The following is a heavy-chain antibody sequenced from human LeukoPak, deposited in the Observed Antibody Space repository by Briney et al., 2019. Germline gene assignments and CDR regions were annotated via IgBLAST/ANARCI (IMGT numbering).Heavy chain of an antibody. CDR3: AREGHCSSTNCYFSFDY. J-gene: IGHJ4*02. V-gene: IGHV1-2*02. D-gene: IGHD2-2*01. Sequence: ASVKDSCKASGYTFTGRYVHWVRQAPGQGLEWMGWINPNSGGTNYAQRFQGRVTMTRDTSISTAYMELSRLRSDDTAVYYCAREGHCSSTNCYFSFDYWGQGTLVTVSS. CDR2: INPNSGGT. CDR1: GYTFTGRY.